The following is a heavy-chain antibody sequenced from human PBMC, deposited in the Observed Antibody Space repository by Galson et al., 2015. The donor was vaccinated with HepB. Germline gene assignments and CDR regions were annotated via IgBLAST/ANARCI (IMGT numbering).Heavy chain of an antibody. D-gene: IGHD6-19*01. Sequence: SVKVSCKASGGTFSSYAISWVRQAPGQGLEWMGGIIPIFGTANYAQKFQGRVTITADESTSTAYMELSSLRSEDTAVYYCARDDGGGIAVAGCMDVWGQGTTVTVSS. CDR1: GGTFSSYA. J-gene: IGHJ6*02. CDR2: IIPIFGTA. V-gene: IGHV1-69*13. CDR3: ARDDGGGIAVAGCMDV.